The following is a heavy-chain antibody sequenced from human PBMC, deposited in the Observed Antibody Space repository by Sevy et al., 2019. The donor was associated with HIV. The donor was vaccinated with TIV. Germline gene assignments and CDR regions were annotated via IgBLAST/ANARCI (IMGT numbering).Heavy chain of an antibody. D-gene: IGHD2-15*01. Sequence: GESLKISCKGSGFTFSSYWIAWVRQMPGKGLEWMGIIYPGDSETRYSPSFQGQVTISAVKSISTAYLQWSSLKASDTAIYYCARRPGYCSGGSCYFWFDPWGQGTLVTVSS. CDR3: ARRPGYCSGGSCYFWFDP. CDR1: GFTFSSYW. J-gene: IGHJ5*02. CDR2: IYPGDSET. V-gene: IGHV5-51*01.